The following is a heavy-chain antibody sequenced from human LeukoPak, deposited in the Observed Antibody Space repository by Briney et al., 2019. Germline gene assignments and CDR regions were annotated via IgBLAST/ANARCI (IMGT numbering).Heavy chain of an antibody. CDR1: GGSFSGYY. CDR2: INHSGST. Sequence: SETLSLTCAVYGGSFSGYYWSWIRQPPGKGLEWIGEINHSGSTNYNPSLKSRVTISVDTSKNQFSLKLSSVTAADTAVYYCARSSLMTTPPYYYYGMDVWGQGTTVTVSS. J-gene: IGHJ6*02. D-gene: IGHD4-11*01. V-gene: IGHV4-34*01. CDR3: ARSSLMTTPPYYYYGMDV.